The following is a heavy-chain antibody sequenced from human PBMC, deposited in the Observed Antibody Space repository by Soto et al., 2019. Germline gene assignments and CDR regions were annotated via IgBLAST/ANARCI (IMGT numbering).Heavy chain of an antibody. J-gene: IGHJ4*02. D-gene: IGHD3-16*01. Sequence: GGSLRLSCAASGFTFRNYAMTWVRQALGKGLEWVSAISDGGSHTYYAESVKGRLTISRDNSKNTLYSQMNSLRAEDTAVYYCAKGHLWESVDYWGQGTLVTVSS. V-gene: IGHV3-23*01. CDR1: GFTFRNYA. CDR3: AKGHLWESVDY. CDR2: ISDGGSHT.